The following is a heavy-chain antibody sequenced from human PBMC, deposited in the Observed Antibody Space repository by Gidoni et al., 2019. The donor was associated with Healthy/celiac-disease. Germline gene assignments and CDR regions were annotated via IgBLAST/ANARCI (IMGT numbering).Heavy chain of an antibody. J-gene: IGHJ4*02. CDR2: IYPGDSDT. CDR3: ARTETEHDNGGHIDY. Sequence: EVQLVQSGAEVKKPGESLKISCKGYGYSFTSYWIGWVRQMPGKGLEWMGIIYPGDSDTRYSPSFQGQVTISADKSISTAYLQWSSLKASDTAMYYCARTETEHDNGGHIDYWGQGTLVTVSS. V-gene: IGHV5-51*03. CDR1: GYSFTSYW. D-gene: IGHD2-15*01.